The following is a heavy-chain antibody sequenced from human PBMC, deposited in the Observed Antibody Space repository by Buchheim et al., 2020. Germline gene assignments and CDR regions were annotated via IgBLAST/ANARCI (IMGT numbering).Heavy chain of an antibody. J-gene: IGHJ5*02. CDR2: IYYSGST. CDR3: ATVEIVVVTAAILVFDP. V-gene: IGHV4-61*01. CDR1: GGSVSSGSYY. D-gene: IGHD2-2*03. Sequence: QVQLQESGPGLVKPSETLSLTCTVSGGSVSSGSYYWSWIRQPPGKGLEWIGYIYYSGSTNYNPSLKSRVTISVDTSKNQFSLKLSSVTAADTAVYYCATVEIVVVTAAILVFDPWGQGTL.